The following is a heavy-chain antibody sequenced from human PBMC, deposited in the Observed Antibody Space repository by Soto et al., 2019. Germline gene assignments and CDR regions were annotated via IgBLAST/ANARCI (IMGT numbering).Heavy chain of an antibody. CDR3: ARRYGTTFDY. J-gene: IGHJ4*02. V-gene: IGHV4-34*01. Sequence: SETLSLTCAVYGGSFSGYYWSWIRQPPGKGLEWIGEINHSGSTNYNPSLKSRVTISVDTSKNQFSLKLSSVTAADTAVYYCARRYGTTFDYWGQGTLVTVSS. D-gene: IGHD1-7*01. CDR2: INHSGST. CDR1: GGSFSGYY.